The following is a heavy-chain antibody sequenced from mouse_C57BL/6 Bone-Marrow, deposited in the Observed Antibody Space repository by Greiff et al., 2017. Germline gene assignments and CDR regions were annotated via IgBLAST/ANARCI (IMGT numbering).Heavy chain of an antibody. Sequence: EVQVVESGGGLVKPGGSLKLSCAASGFTFSRYTMSWVRQTPEKRLEWVATISGGGGNTYYPDSVKGRFTISRANAKNTLSLQMSRLRSEETALYDCARQLRGVSDRGA. CDR2: ISGGGGNT. D-gene: IGHD3-2*02. CDR1: GFTFSRYT. CDR3: ARQLRGVSD. V-gene: IGHV5-9*01. J-gene: IGHJ1*01.